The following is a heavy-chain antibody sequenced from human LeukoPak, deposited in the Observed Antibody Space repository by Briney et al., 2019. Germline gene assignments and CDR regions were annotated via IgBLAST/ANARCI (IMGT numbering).Heavy chain of an antibody. J-gene: IGHJ4*02. V-gene: IGHV3-48*01. Sequence: PGGSLRLSCVASGFNVRSNYVNWVRQAPGKGLEWVSYISGSSSTIYYADSVKGRFTISRDNAKNSLYLQMNSLRAEDTAVYYCARDDSSGYPFDYWGEGSLVTVSS. CDR3: ARDDSSGYPFDY. CDR1: GFNVRSNY. D-gene: IGHD3-22*01. CDR2: ISGSSSTI.